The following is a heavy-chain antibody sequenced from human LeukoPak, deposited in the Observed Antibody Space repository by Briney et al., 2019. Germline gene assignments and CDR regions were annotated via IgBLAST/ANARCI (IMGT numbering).Heavy chain of an antibody. CDR2: TYYRSKWYN. D-gene: IGHD3-10*01. V-gene: IGHV6-1*01. J-gene: IGHJ4*02. CDR3: AKGRWALFDC. CDR1: GDSVSSNSAA. Sequence: SQTLSLTCDISGDSVSSNSAAWNWIRQSPSRGLEWLGRTYYRSKWYNDYAISVKSRMTINADTSKNQFSLQLNSVAPEDTAVYYCAKGRWALFDCWSQGTLVIVSS.